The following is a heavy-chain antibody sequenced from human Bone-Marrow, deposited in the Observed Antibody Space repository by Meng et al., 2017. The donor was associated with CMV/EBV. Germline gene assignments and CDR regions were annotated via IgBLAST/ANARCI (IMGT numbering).Heavy chain of an antibody. D-gene: IGHD3-22*01. CDR3: TRIRYQYYSSGFKYAFDI. Sequence: EGSLRLSCAAFGFTFGAYAMLSVRQASGKGLEWVCRIRSKANSYATAYAASVKGRFTISRDDSKNTAYLQMNSLKTEDTAVYYCTRIRYQYYSSGFKYAFDIWGQGTMVTVSS. J-gene: IGHJ3*02. V-gene: IGHV3-73*01. CDR2: IRSKANSYAT. CDR1: GFTFGAYA.